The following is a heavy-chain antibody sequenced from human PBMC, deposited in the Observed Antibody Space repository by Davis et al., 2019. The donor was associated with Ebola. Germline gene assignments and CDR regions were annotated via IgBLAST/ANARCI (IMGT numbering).Heavy chain of an antibody. CDR1: GGSVSSGSYY. D-gene: IGHD6-13*01. J-gene: IGHJ5*02. CDR3: ASSLTQLNWFDP. V-gene: IGHV4-61*01. Sequence: SETLSLTCTVSGGSVSSGSYYWSWIRQPPGKGLEWIGYIYYSGSTNYNPSLKSRVTISVDTSKNQFSLKLSSVTAADTAVYYCASSLTQLNWFDPWGQGTLVTVSS. CDR2: IYYSGST.